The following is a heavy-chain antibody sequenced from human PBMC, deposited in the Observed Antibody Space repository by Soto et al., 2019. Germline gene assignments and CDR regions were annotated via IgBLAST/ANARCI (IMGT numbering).Heavy chain of an antibody. CDR1: GGSISSGGYY. D-gene: IGHD6-13*01. J-gene: IGHJ4*02. CDR3: ARVDSSSWYSYYFDY. CDR2: IYYSGST. V-gene: IGHV4-31*03. Sequence: SETLSLTCTVSGGSISSGGYYWSWIRQHPGKGLEWIGYIYYSGSTYYNPSLKSRVTISVDTSKNQFSLKLSSVTAADTAVYYCARVDSSSWYSYYFDYWGQGTLVTVSS.